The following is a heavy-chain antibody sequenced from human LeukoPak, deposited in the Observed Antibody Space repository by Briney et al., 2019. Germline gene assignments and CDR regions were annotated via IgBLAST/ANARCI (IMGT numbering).Heavy chain of an antibody. CDR3: ARVGGRWLVRLCNWFDP. D-gene: IGHD6-19*01. V-gene: IGHV1-2*02. J-gene: IGHJ5*02. Sequence: GSSVKVSCKASGYTFTGYYMHWVRQAPGQGLEWMGWINPNSGGTNYAQKFQGRVTMTRDTSISTAYMELSRLRSDDTAVYYCARVGGRWLVRLCNWFDPWGQGTLVTVSS. CDR2: INPNSGGT. CDR1: GYTFTGYY.